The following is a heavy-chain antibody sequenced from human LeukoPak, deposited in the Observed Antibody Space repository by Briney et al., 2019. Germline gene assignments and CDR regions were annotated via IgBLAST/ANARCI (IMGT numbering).Heavy chain of an antibody. Sequence: ASVKVSCKASGYTFTSYGISWVRQAPGQGLEWMGWISAYNGNTNYAQKLQGRVTMTTDTSTSTAYMELRSLRSDDTAVYYCAREKYQLLLYYFDYWGQGTLVTVSS. CDR3: AREKYQLLLYYFDY. CDR1: GYTFTSYG. J-gene: IGHJ4*02. V-gene: IGHV1-18*01. CDR2: ISAYNGNT. D-gene: IGHD2-2*01.